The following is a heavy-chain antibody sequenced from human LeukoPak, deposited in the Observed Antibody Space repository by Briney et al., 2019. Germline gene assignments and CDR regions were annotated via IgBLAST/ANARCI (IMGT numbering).Heavy chain of an antibody. Sequence: GASLRLSCAASGCTFNNYAMSWVRPATGKGLEWVSAISYSGDTTHYADTVTGRFTIFRDNSKNTLFVQMNSLRAEDMAIYYCAKRSGGTFGFFDSWGRGTLVTVSS. CDR3: AKRSGGTFGFFDS. J-gene: IGHJ4*02. D-gene: IGHD3-3*01. CDR1: GCTFNNYA. V-gene: IGHV3-23*01. CDR2: ISYSGDTT.